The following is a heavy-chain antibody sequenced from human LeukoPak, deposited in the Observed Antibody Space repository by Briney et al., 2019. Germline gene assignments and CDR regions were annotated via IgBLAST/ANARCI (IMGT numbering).Heavy chain of an antibody. V-gene: IGHV4-4*02. CDR3: TRGGEI. D-gene: IGHD3-16*01. J-gene: IGHJ3*02. Sequence: PSETLSLTCAVSGGSISSSNWYSWVRQPPGKGLEWIGEIYHSGSTNYNPSFKSRVTISIDKSKNQFSLNLTSVTAADTAMYFCTRGGEIWGQGTMVTVSS. CDR1: GGSISSSNW. CDR2: IYHSGST.